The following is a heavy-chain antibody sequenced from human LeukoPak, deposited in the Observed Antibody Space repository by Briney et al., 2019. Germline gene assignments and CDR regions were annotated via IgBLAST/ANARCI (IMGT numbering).Heavy chain of an antibody. CDR1: GFTFSSYG. V-gene: IGHV3-30*18. J-gene: IGHJ4*02. Sequence: GGSLRLSCAASGFTFSSYGMHWVRQAPGKGLGWVAVISYDGSNKYYADSVKGRFTISRDNSKNTLYLQMNSLRAEDTAVYYCAKDHGTGSFDYWGQGTLVTVSS. D-gene: IGHD3-9*01. CDR2: ISYDGSNK. CDR3: AKDHGTGSFDY.